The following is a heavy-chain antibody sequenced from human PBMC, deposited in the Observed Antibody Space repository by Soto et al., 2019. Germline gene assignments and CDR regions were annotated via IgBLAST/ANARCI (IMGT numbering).Heavy chain of an antibody. V-gene: IGHV3-30*03. CDR2: VSHDGRNT. CDR1: GFTFSDYA. CDR3: ARGGRQWLVTSDFNY. J-gene: IGHJ4*02. Sequence: VQLVESGGGVVQPGRSLRLSCAASGFTFSDYAMHWVRQAPGKGLEWVAVVSHDGRNTHYADSVKGRFTISRDSSKKTVSVELTSLRAEDTAVYYCARGGRQWLVTSDFNYWGQVALVTVSS. D-gene: IGHD6-19*01.